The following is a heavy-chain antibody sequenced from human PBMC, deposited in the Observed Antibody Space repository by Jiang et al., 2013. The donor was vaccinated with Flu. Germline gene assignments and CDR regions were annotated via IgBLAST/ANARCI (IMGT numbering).Heavy chain of an antibody. CDR2: IDWDDDK. D-gene: IGHD3-22*01. Sequence: LTCTFSGFSLSTSGMCVSWIRQPPGKALEWLALIDWDDDKYYSTSLKTRLTISKDTSKNQVVLTMTNMDPVDTATYYCARGYYYDSSGYYYGVGYFDYWGQGTLVTVSS. V-gene: IGHV2-70*01. CDR1: GFSLSTSGMC. CDR3: ARGYYYDSSGYYYGVGYFDY. J-gene: IGHJ4*02.